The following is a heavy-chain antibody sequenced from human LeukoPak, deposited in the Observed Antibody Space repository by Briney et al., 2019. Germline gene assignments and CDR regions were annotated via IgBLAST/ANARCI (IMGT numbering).Heavy chain of an antibody. J-gene: IGHJ1*01. Sequence: SQTLSLTCTVSGGSIYGGGYYWSWIRQPPGKGLEWIGYIYHSGTTYYNPSLKSRVTISIDRSKNQFSLKLSSVTAADTAVYYCAGLEGAVAGNYFQHWGQGTLVTVSS. CDR2: IYHSGTT. CDR1: GGSIYGGGYY. V-gene: IGHV4-30-2*01. CDR3: AGLEGAVAGNYFQH. D-gene: IGHD6-19*01.